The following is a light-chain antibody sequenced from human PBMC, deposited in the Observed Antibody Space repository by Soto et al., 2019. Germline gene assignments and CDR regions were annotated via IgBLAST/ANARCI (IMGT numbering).Light chain of an antibody. V-gene: IGKV3-20*01. CDR3: QQYGSSRFT. CDR1: QSISSSY. J-gene: IGKJ3*01. Sequence: EIMLAQSPGTVSLSPGERATLSCRASQSISSSYLAWYQQKPGQAPRLLVYGASSRATGIPDRFSGSGSGTDFTLTISRLEPEDFAVYYCQQYGSSRFTFGPGTKVDIK. CDR2: GAS.